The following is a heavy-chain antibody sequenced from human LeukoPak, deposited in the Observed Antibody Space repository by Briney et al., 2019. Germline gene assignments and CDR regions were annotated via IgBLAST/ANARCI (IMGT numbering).Heavy chain of an antibody. J-gene: IGHJ4*02. Sequence: SVKVSCKVSGYTLTELSMHWVRQAPGQGLEWMGGIIPIFGTANYAQKFQGRVTITADKSTSTAYMELSSLRSEDTAVYYCARAYGSGSYYKYYFDYWGQGTLVTVSS. CDR2: IIPIFGTA. CDR1: GYTLTELS. V-gene: IGHV1-69*06. CDR3: ARAYGSGSYYKYYFDY. D-gene: IGHD3-10*01.